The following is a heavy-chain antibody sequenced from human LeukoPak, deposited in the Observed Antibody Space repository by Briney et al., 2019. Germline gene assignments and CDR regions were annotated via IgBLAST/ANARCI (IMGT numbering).Heavy chain of an antibody. CDR3: ARCWSYDRGYCDY. D-gene: IGHD5-12*01. CDR1: VATFISYG. Sequence: ASVRVSCKTSVATFISYGCTWVRQAPGQGLEWMGWISAYNGATDYAQKLQGRVTMTTDTSTSTASMELRSLRSDDTAVYYCARCWSYDRGYCDYWGQGTLVTVSS. CDR2: ISAYNGAT. V-gene: IGHV1-18*01. J-gene: IGHJ4*02.